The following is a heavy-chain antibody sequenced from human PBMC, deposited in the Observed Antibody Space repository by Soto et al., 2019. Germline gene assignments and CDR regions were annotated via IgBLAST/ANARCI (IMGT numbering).Heavy chain of an antibody. CDR3: ARVPYASGSYYFDY. D-gene: IGHD3-10*01. CDR1: GGSISSAGYY. Sequence: SETLSLTCTVSGGSISSAGYYWSWIRQHPGKGLEWIGYMYYSGSTYYSPSLKSRVTISGDTSQNQFSLKLSSVTAADTAVYYCARVPYASGSYYFDYWGQGTLVTVSS. CDR2: MYYSGST. V-gene: IGHV4-31*03. J-gene: IGHJ4*02.